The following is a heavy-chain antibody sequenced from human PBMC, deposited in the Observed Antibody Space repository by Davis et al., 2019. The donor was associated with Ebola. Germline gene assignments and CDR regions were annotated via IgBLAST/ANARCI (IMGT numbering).Heavy chain of an antibody. CDR3: ARLVSYSSGWYDYFDY. CDR1: GFTFSSYS. CDR2: IFADGST. V-gene: IGHV3-53*01. D-gene: IGHD6-19*01. J-gene: IGHJ4*02. Sequence: PGGSLRLSCAASGFTFSSYSMNWVRQAPGKGLEWVSVIFADGSTYDTDSVKGRFTISRDNSKNTLYLQINSLRAEDTAVYYCARLVSYSSGWYDYFDYWGQGTVVTVSS.